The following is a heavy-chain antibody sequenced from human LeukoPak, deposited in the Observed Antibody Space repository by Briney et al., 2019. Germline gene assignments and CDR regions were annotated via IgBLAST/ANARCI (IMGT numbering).Heavy chain of an antibody. CDR3: ARHRYCNSSSCYAFDY. CDR2: INHSGST. Sequence: SETLSLTCTVSGGSISSSSYYWSWIRQPPGKGLEWIGEINHSGSTNYNASLKSRVTISVDTSKNQFSLKLTSVTAADAAVYYCARHRYCNSSSCYAFDYWGQGTLVTVSS. CDR1: GGSISSSSYY. D-gene: IGHD2-2*01. J-gene: IGHJ4*02. V-gene: IGHV4-39*01.